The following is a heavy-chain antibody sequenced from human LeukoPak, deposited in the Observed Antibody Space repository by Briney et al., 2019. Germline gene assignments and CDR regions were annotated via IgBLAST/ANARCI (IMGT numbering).Heavy chain of an antibody. CDR3: AREDAGGTYSFDY. V-gene: IGHV3-66*01. D-gene: IGHD1-26*01. J-gene: IGHJ4*01. CDR2: IYTSGIT. CDR1: GFTASSNF. Sequence: GGSLRLSCAVSGFTASSNFMSWVRQAPGKGPEWVSVIYTSGITYYADTVRGRFTISRDNSKNTLYLQMDSLTAEDTAVYYCAREDAGGTYSFDYWGQGILVAVSS.